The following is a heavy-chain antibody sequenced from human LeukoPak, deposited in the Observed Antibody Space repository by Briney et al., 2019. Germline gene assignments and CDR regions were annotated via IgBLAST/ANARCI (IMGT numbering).Heavy chain of an antibody. CDR2: IYHSGST. J-gene: IGHJ6*02. CDR1: GGSISSGGYY. D-gene: IGHD4-17*01. V-gene: IGHV4-30-2*01. Sequence: PSETLSLTCTVSGGSISSGGYYWSWIRQPPGKGLEWIGYIYHSGSTYYNPSLKSRVTISVDRSKNQFSLKLSSVTAADTAVYYCARRGYGDYGGVVYGMDVWGQGTTVTVSS. CDR3: ARRGYGDYGGVVYGMDV.